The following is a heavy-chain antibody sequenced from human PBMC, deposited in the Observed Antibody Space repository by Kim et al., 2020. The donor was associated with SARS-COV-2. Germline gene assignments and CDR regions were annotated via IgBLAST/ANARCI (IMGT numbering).Heavy chain of an antibody. CDR2: IYPGDSDS. V-gene: IGHV5-51*01. CDR1: GYSFISYW. CDR3: ATRFRGTASSQNVMVY. J-gene: IGHJ4*02. D-gene: IGHD2-8*01. Sequence: GESLKISCKGSGYSFISYWIGWVRQMPGKGLEWMGIIYPGDSDSRYSPSFQGQVTFSADTSINTAYLQWSSLRPSDTAVYYCATRFRGTASSQNVMVYWGQGTRVTVSS.